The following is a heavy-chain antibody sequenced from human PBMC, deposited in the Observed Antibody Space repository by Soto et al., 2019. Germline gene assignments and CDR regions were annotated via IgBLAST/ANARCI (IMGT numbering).Heavy chain of an antibody. J-gene: IGHJ6*03. CDR1: GGSFSGYY. D-gene: IGHD4-4*01. CDR2: INHSGST. V-gene: IGHV4-34*01. Sequence: QVQLQQWGAGLLKPSETLSLTCAVYGGSFSGYYWSWIRQPPGKGLEWIGEINHSGSTNYNPSLKSRVTISVDTSKNQFSLKLSSVTAADTAVYYCAREYSNYEGYYYMDVWGKGTTVTVSS. CDR3: AREYSNYEGYYYMDV.